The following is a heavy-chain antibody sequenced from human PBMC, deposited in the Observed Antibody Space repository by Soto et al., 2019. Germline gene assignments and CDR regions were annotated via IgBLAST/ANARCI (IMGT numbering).Heavy chain of an antibody. J-gene: IGHJ4*02. Sequence: DVQLVESGGHLIQPGGSLRLSCAASGLTVSSNYMSWVRQAPGQGLEWVSVIYSGGSTYYADSVKGRFAISRDNSRNTVYLQMDSLRAEDTAVYYCARAYKWDERYFDYWGRGTLVTVSS. CDR1: GLTVSSNY. CDR3: ARAYKWDERYFDY. CDR2: IYSGGST. D-gene: IGHD1-1*01. V-gene: IGHV3-53*01.